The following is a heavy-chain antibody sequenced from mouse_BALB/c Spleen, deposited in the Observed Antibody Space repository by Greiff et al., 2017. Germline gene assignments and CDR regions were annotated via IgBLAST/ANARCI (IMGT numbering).Heavy chain of an antibody. Sequence: EVQLQESGPDLVKPSQSLSLTCTVTGYSITSGYSWHWIRQFPGNKLEWMGYIHYSGSTNYNPSLKSRISITRDTSKNQFFLQLNSVTTEDTATYYCARSGVLTTALNWYFDVWGAGTTVTVSS. D-gene: IGHD1-2*01. CDR1: GYSITSGYS. V-gene: IGHV3-1*02. CDR3: ARSGVLTTALNWYFDV. CDR2: IHYSGST. J-gene: IGHJ1*01.